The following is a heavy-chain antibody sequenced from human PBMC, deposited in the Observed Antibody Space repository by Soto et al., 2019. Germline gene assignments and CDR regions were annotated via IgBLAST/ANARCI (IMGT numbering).Heavy chain of an antibody. CDR3: ARDPPGYSGYDYPPYYGMDV. V-gene: IGHV1-69*13. D-gene: IGHD5-12*01. Sequence: ASVKVSCKASGGTFSSYAISWVRQAPGQGLEWMGGIIPIFGTANYAQKFQGRVTITADESTSTAYMELSSLRSEDTAVYYCARDPPGYSGYDYPPYYGMDVWGQVTTVTVSS. CDR2: IIPIFGTA. J-gene: IGHJ6*02. CDR1: GGTFSSYA.